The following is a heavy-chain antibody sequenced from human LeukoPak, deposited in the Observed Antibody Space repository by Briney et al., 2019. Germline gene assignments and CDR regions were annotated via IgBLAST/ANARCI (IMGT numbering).Heavy chain of an antibody. CDR2: IYPGDSDT. V-gene: IGHV5-51*01. CDR1: GYSFTSYW. CDR3: ARLSMIDTFDI. D-gene: IGHD3-22*01. Sequence: GESLQISCKGSGYSFTSYWIAWVRQMPGKGLEWMAIIYPGDSDTKYSPSFQDQVTISADKSINTAYLHWRSLKASDTAMYYCARLSMIDTFDIWGLGTVVTVSS. J-gene: IGHJ3*02.